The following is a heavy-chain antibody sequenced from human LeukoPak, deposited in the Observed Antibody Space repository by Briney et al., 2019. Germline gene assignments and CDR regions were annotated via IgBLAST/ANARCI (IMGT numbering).Heavy chain of an antibody. CDR3: ARDSSMLRGPLVIYYFDF. J-gene: IGHJ4*02. V-gene: IGHV3-48*03. CDR2: ISSSGSTI. D-gene: IGHD3-10*01. CDR1: GFTFSSYE. Sequence: GGSLRLSCAASGFTFSSYEMNWVRQAPGKGLEWVSYISSSGSTIYYADSVKGRLTISRDNSKNTLYLQMNSLRVEDTAFYYCARDSSMLRGPLVIYYFDFWGQGTLVTVSS.